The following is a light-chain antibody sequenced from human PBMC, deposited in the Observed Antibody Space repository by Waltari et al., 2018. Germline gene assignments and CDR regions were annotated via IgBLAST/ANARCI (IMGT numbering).Light chain of an antibody. CDR2: AAS. CDR3: QQNDRTAT. Sequence: DVQVTQSPSSLSASVGDSVTITCRTIQDIDSYLIWYQQKPGNAPKLLMYAASYLQSGVQSRCSGSGSGTDISRTICSLQPEDFAVYYCQQNDRTATFGGGTKVEVK. CDR1: QDIDSY. J-gene: IGKJ4*01. V-gene: IGKV1-39*01.